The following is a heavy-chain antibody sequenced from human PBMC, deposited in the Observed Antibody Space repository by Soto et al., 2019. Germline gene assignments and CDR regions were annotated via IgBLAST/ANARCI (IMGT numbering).Heavy chain of an antibody. V-gene: IGHV3-21*01. CDR1: GFTFSSYS. D-gene: IGHD2-2*01. J-gene: IGHJ4*02. Sequence: PGGSLRLSCAASGFTFSSYSMNWVRQAPGKGLEWVSSISSSSSYIYYADSVKGRFTISRGNAKNSLYLQMNSLRAEDTAVYYCARDQGVGQLPDYWGLGTLVTVSS. CDR2: ISSSSSYI. CDR3: ARDQGVGQLPDY.